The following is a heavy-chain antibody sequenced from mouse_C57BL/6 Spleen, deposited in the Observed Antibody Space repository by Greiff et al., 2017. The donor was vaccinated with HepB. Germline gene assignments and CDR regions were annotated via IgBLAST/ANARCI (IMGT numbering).Heavy chain of an antibody. D-gene: IGHD2-5*01. Sequence: LKESGPGLVKPSQSLSLTCSVTGYSITSGYYWNWIRQFPGNKLEWMGYISYDGSNNYNPSLKNRISITRDTSKNQFFLKLNSVTTEDTATYYCARDRDYSMYFDVWGTGTTVTVSS. CDR1: GYSITSGYY. CDR2: ISYDGSN. J-gene: IGHJ1*03. V-gene: IGHV3-6*01. CDR3: ARDRDYSMYFDV.